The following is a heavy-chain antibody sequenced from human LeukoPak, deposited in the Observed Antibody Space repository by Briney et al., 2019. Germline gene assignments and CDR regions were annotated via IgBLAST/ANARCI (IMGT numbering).Heavy chain of an antibody. D-gene: IGHD3-22*01. CDR3: VKGAYYYDSSGYYGYDY. J-gene: IGHJ4*02. Sequence: PGGSLRLSCAASGFTFDDYAMHWVRQAPGKGLEWVSLISGDGGSTYYADSVKGRFTISRDNSKNTLYLQMSSLRAEDTAVYYCVKGAYYYDSSGYYGYDYWGQGTLVTVSS. CDR1: GFTFDDYA. V-gene: IGHV3-43*02. CDR2: ISGDGGST.